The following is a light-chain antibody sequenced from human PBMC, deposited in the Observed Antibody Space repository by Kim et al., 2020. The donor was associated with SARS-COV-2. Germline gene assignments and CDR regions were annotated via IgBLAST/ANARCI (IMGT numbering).Light chain of an antibody. J-gene: IGKJ1*01. V-gene: IGKV1-39*01. CDR1: QSLKKY. CDR2: AAS. Sequence: DIQMTQSPSSLSASIGDRVIITCRASQSLKKYLNWYQQKPGKAPKLLIYAASTLQSGVPTRFSGSGSETDFNLTINSLEPQDFATYNCQQSFVAEWTFGQGTKVDIK. CDR3: QQSFVAEWT.